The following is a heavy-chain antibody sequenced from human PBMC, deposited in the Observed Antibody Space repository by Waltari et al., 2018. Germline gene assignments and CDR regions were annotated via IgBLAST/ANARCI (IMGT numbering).Heavy chain of an antibody. J-gene: IGHJ4*02. CDR3: ARVQMSKLFYDY. V-gene: IGHV3-48*03. D-gene: IGHD4-4*01. Sequence: EVQLVESGGGLVQPGGSLRLSCAASGLIFSRYEMNWVRQAPGKGLEWVSYISSSGSTTYYADSVKGRFTVSRDDAKNSLYLQINSLRAEDTAIYYCARVQMSKLFYDYWGQGTLVTVSS. CDR2: ISSSGSTT. CDR1: GLIFSRYE.